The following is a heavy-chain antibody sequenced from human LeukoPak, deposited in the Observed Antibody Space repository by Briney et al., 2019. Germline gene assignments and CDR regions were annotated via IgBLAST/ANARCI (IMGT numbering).Heavy chain of an antibody. CDR2: ISGYNGNT. Sequence: APVKVSCKASGYTFSNYGITWVRQAPGQGLEWMGWISGYNGNTNYAQKFQGRVTMTTETSTSTAYMELRSLRSDDTAVYYCARTCSGSSCYVIYWGQGTLLTVSS. V-gene: IGHV1-18*01. CDR1: GYTFSNYG. D-gene: IGHD2-2*01. J-gene: IGHJ4*02. CDR3: ARTCSGSSCYVIY.